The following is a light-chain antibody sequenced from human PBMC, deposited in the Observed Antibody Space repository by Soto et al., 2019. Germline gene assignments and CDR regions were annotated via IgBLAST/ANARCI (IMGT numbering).Light chain of an antibody. CDR1: KSVRSY. Sequence: PGESATLSCRTSKSVRSYLAWYQQKPGQAPRLLMYDASNRATGIPARFRGSGSGTDFTLTISSLEPEDFAVYYCQQRSDWPLTFGGGTKVEIK. J-gene: IGKJ4*01. CDR3: QQRSDWPLT. CDR2: DAS. V-gene: IGKV3-11*01.